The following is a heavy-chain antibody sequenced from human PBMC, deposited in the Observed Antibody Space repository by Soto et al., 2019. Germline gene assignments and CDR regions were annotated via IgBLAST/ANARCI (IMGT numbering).Heavy chain of an antibody. CDR1: GFTFDDYA. D-gene: IGHD6-19*01. V-gene: IGHV3-9*01. J-gene: IGHJ3*02. Sequence: GGSLRLSCAASGFTFDDYAMHWVRQAPGKGLEWVSGISWNSGSIGYADSVKGRFTISRDNAKNSLYLQMNSLRAEDTALYYCAKNWGIAVASDAFDIWGQGTMVTVSS. CDR3: AKNWGIAVASDAFDI. CDR2: ISWNSGSI.